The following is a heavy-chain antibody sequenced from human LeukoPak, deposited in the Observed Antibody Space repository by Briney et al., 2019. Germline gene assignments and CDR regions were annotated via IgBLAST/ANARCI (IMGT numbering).Heavy chain of an antibody. CDR3: ARDFGWWAVGNYYYYMDV. CDR2: IKHSGST. V-gene: IGHV4-34*01. Sequence: SETLSLTCAVYGGSVSGYYWSWIRQPPGKGLEWIGEIKHSGSTNYNPSLKSRVTISVDTSKNQFSLKLSSVTPEDTAVYYCARDFGWWAVGNYYYYMDVWGKGTTVTVSS. J-gene: IGHJ6*03. D-gene: IGHD2-15*01. CDR1: GGSVSGYY.